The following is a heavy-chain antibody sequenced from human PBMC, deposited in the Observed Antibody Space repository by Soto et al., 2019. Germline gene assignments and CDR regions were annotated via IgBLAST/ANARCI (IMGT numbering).Heavy chain of an antibody. CDR2: IYYSGST. CDR3: ARVGSVVTPYYFDY. D-gene: IGHD2-21*02. V-gene: IGHV4-30-4*01. J-gene: IGHJ4*02. Sequence: QVQLHEWGTGQVKPSQTLSLTCTVSGGSISSGDYYWSWIRPPPGKGLEWIGYIYYSGSTYYNPSLKSRLTISVDTSKNQFSLKLSSVTAADTAVYYCARVGSVVTPYYFDYWGQGTLVTVSS. CDR1: GGSISSGDYY.